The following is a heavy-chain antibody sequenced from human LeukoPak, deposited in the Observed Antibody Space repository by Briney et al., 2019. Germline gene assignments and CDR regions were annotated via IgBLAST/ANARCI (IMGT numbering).Heavy chain of an antibody. CDR1: GSTVSSNY. D-gene: IGHD3-22*01. J-gene: IGHJ3*02. V-gene: IGHV3-53*05. Sequence: PGGSLRLSCAASGSTVSSNYLSWVRQAPGKGLEWVSVIYSGGSTYYADSVKGRFTISRDNSKNTLYLQMGSLRAEDMAVYYCAREETSSGYYYGAFDIWGQGTMVTVPS. CDR3: AREETSSGYYYGAFDI. CDR2: IYSGGST.